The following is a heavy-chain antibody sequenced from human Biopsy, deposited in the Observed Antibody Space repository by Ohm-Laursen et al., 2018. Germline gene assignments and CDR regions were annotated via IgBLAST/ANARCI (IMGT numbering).Heavy chain of an antibody. CDR3: ATTTMDTSGWFGNYFDS. Sequence: GTLSLTCTVSRGSISSYYWSWIRQPPGKGLEWIGYIDYRGSTKYNPSLRSRVTMSIDTSRNQFSLKLSSVTAADTAVYYCATTTMDTSGWFGNYFDSWGQGTLVTVSA. J-gene: IGHJ4*02. D-gene: IGHD6-19*01. V-gene: IGHV4-59*08. CDR1: RGSISSYY. CDR2: IDYRGST.